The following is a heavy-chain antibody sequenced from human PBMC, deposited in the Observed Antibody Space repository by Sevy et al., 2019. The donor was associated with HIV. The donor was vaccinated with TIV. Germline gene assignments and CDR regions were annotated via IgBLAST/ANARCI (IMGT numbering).Heavy chain of an antibody. D-gene: IGHD6-6*01. CDR2: ISGSGGST. Sequence: GWSLRLSCAASGFTFSSYAMSWVRQAPGKGLEWVSAISGSGGSTYYADSVKGRFTISRDNSKNTLYLQMNSLRAEDTAVYYCAKTGRQLLHYYYGMDVWGQGTTVTVSS. V-gene: IGHV3-23*01. CDR1: GFTFSSYA. CDR3: AKTGRQLLHYYYGMDV. J-gene: IGHJ6*02.